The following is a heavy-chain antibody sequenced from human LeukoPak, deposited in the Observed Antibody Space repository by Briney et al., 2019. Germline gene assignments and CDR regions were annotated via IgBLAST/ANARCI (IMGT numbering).Heavy chain of an antibody. CDR1: GFTFSDYY. CDR2: ISSSGSTI. Sequence: PGGSLRLSCAASGFTFSDYYMSWIRQAPGKGLEWVSYISSSGSTIYYADSVKGRFTIPRDNAKNSLYLQMNSLRAEDTAVYYCAKGNYDFWSGYSQGWFDPWGQGTLVTVSS. J-gene: IGHJ5*02. CDR3: AKGNYDFWSGYSQGWFDP. V-gene: IGHV3-11*01. D-gene: IGHD3-3*01.